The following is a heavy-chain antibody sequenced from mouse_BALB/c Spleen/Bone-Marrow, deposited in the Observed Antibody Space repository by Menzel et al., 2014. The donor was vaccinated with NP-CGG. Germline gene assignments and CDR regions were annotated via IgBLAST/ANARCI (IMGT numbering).Heavy chain of an antibody. CDR2: KWGDGRT. V-gene: IGHV2-3*01. Sequence: QVQXKESGPGLGAPSQSPAITFTVSGVSFNSYGVSWGRQPPGKGPGWLGVKWGDGRTKYQSALISRMSIRKDNSKSQVFLKLXSLQTDDXAXYYCRGGPWFAYWGQGTLVTVSA. CDR1: GVSFNSYG. J-gene: IGHJ3*01. D-gene: IGHD3-3*01. CDR3: RGGPWFAY.